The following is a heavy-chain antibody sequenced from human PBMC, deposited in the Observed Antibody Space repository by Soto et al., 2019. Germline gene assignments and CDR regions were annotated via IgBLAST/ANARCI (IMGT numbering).Heavy chain of an antibody. Sequence: ASVTVSCKASGGTFSSYAISWVRQAPGQGLEWMGGIIPILGIANYAQKFQGRVTITADKSTSTAYMELSSLRSEDTAVYYCARDPAYCGGDCYSEDAFDIWGQGTMVTVSS. CDR2: IIPILGIA. D-gene: IGHD2-21*02. CDR1: GGTFSSYA. V-gene: IGHV1-69*10. J-gene: IGHJ3*02. CDR3: ARDPAYCGGDCYSEDAFDI.